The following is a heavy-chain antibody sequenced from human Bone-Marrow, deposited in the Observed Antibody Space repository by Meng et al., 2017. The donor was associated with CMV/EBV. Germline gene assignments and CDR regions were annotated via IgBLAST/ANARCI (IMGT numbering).Heavy chain of an antibody. CDR1: GGTFSSYA. J-gene: IGHJ6*02. D-gene: IGHD6-6*01. Sequence: VKVSCKASGGTFSSYAISWVRQAPGQGLEWMGGIIPIFGTANYAQKFQGRVTITADKSTSTAYMELSSLRSEDTAVYYCARDKQLVLETHRYYGMDVWGQGTTVTVSS. CDR2: IIPIFGTA. CDR3: ARDKQLVLETHRYYGMDV. V-gene: IGHV1-69*06.